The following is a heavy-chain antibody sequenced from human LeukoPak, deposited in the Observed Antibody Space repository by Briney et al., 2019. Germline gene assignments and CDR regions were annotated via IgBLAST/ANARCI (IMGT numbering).Heavy chain of an antibody. Sequence: GGSLRLSCAASGFTFSSYAMHWVRQAPGKGLEWVAVISYNGSNKYYADSVKGRFTISRDNSKNTLYLQMNSLRAEDTAVYYCARDTHYYYDSSGYLLLWGQGTLVTVSS. CDR3: ARDTHYYYDSSGYLLL. V-gene: IGHV3-30*04. CDR1: GFTFSSYA. J-gene: IGHJ4*02. CDR2: ISYNGSNK. D-gene: IGHD3-22*01.